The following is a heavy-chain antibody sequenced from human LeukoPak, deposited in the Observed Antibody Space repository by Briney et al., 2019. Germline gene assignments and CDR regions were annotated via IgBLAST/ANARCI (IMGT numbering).Heavy chain of an antibody. D-gene: IGHD6-13*01. CDR1: GFTFSSYA. J-gene: IGHJ4*02. CDR2: ISGSGSST. Sequence: GGSLRLSCAASGFTFSSYAMSWVRQAPGKGLEWVSTISGSGSSTDYADSVKGRFTISRDNSKKTLYLQMNSLRAEDTAVYYCARIIAAAIFDYWGQGTLVTVSS. V-gene: IGHV3-23*01. CDR3: ARIIAAAIFDY.